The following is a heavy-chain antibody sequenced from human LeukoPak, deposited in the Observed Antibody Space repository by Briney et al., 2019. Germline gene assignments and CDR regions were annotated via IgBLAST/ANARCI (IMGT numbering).Heavy chain of an antibody. CDR1: GGSFSGYY. V-gene: IGHV4-34*01. D-gene: IGHD5-18*01. CDR2: INHSGST. J-gene: IGHJ4*02. CDR3: ASPRETYSYGPFDY. Sequence: SETLSLTCAVYGGSFSGYYWSWIRQPPGKGLEWIGEINHSGSTNYNPSLKSRVTISVDTSKNHFSLNLSSVTAADTAVYYCASPRETYSYGPFDYWGQGTLVIVSS.